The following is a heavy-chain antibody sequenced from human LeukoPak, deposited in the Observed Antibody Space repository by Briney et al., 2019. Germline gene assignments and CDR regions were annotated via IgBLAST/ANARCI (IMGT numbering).Heavy chain of an antibody. D-gene: IGHD6-6*01. J-gene: IGHJ4*02. V-gene: IGHV4-59*08. CDR1: GGSISSYY. CDR2: IYYSGNT. Sequence: PSEALSLTCTVSGGSISSYYWSWVRQPPGKGLEWIGYIYYSGNTNYNPSLKSRVTTSVDTSKNQLSLTLTSVPAADTAVYYCARHFSSYSAFFFDSWGQGTLVTVSS. CDR3: ARHFSSYSAFFFDS.